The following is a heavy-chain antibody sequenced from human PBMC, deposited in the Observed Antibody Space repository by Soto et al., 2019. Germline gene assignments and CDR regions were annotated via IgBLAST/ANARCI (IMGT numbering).Heavy chain of an antibody. CDR1: GGTFSSYA. Sequence: QVQLVQSGAEVKKPGSSVKVSCKASGGTFSSYAISWVRQAPGQGLEWKGGIIPIFGTANYAQKFQGRVTITADESTSTAYMEPSSLRSEDTAVYYCASYCSGSSCVPDYWGQGTLVTVSS. V-gene: IGHV1-69*01. CDR3: ASYCSGSSCVPDY. J-gene: IGHJ4*01. D-gene: IGHD2-15*01. CDR2: IIPIFGTA.